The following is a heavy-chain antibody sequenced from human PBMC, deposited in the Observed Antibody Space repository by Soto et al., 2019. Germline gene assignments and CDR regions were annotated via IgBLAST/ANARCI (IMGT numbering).Heavy chain of an antibody. J-gene: IGHJ4*02. CDR2: IHYSGST. V-gene: IGHV4-39*01. Sequence: SETLSLTCTVSGGSISSSSYYWGWIPQAPGKGLEWIASIHYSGSTYYNPSLKSRVTISVDTSTNQFSLKPSSVNAADTAVYYCAGRIRLQWQWLAAVLFRFDYWGQGTLVTVS. D-gene: IGHD6-19*01. CDR3: AGRIRLQWQWLAAVLFRFDY. CDR1: GGSISSSSYY.